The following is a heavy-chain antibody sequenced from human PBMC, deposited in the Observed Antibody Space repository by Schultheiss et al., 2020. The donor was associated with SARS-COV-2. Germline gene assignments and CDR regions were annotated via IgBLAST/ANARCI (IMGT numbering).Heavy chain of an antibody. Sequence: SETLSLTCTVSGGSISSYYWSWIRQPPGKGLEWIGYIYYSGSTYYNPSLKSRVTISVDTSKNQFSLKLSSVTAADTAVYYCARSNYGDWRAFDIWGQGTMVTVSS. CDR2: IYYSGST. D-gene: IGHD4-17*01. CDR1: GGSISSYY. J-gene: IGHJ3*02. CDR3: ARSNYGDWRAFDI. V-gene: IGHV4-59*12.